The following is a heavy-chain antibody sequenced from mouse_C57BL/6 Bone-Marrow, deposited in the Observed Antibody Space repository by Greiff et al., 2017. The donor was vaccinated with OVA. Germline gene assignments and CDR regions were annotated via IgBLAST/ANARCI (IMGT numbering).Heavy chain of an antibody. J-gene: IGHJ4*01. CDR2: IWTGGGT. CDR1: GFSLTSYA. CDR3: ASYDYPSYYAMDY. D-gene: IGHD2-4*01. Sequence: QVQLQQSGPGLVAPSQSLSITCTVSGFSLTSYAISWVRQPPGKGLEWLGVIWTGGGTNYNSALKSRLSISKDNSKSQVFLKMNSLQTDDTARYYCASYDYPSYYAMDYWGQGTSVTVSS. V-gene: IGHV2-9-1*01.